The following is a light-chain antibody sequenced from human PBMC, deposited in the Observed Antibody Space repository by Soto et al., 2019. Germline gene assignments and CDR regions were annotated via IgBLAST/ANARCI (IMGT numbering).Light chain of an antibody. V-gene: IGKV3-20*01. CDR1: QSVSNNY. CDR2: GAS. Sequence: EIVLTQSPGTLSLSPGERATLSCRASQSVSNNYLDWYQQKPGQATRLLIYGASIRATGIPDRFSGSGSGTDFTLTISRLEPEDFAVYYCQLFGSSGTYGQVTTLEIK. J-gene: IGKJ1*01. CDR3: QLFGSSGT.